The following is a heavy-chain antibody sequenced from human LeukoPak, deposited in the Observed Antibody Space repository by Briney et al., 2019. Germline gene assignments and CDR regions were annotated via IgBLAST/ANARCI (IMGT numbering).Heavy chain of an antibody. D-gene: IGHD5-12*01. CDR2: IYYSGST. CDR3: ARRATIGRDNAFDV. Sequence: PSETLSLTCTVSGGSMSTYFWTWIRQPPGMGLEYIGNIYYSGSTYYNPYLKSRVTISVDTSKTQFSMKLSSVTAADTAVYYCARRATIGRDNAFDVWGPGTMVTVSS. V-gene: IGHV4-59*08. CDR1: GGSMSTYF. J-gene: IGHJ3*01.